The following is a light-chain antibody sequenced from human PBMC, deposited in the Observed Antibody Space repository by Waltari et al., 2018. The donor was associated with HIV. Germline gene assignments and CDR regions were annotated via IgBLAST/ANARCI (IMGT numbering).Light chain of an antibody. CDR3: QQHTNWPPYS. CDR2: DAS. V-gene: IGKV3-11*01. Sequence: EIVLTQSPATLSLSPGERATLSCRASRSVGSYLAWYQQKPGQAPRLLIYDASNRATGIPARFSGSGSGTDFTLTISSLEPEDFAVYYCQQHTNWPPYSFGQGTKLEIK. CDR1: RSVGSY. J-gene: IGKJ2*03.